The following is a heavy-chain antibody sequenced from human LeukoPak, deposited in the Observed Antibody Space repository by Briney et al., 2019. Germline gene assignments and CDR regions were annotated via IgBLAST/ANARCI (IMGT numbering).Heavy chain of an antibody. CDR1: GGSISSSSYY. CDR3: ARQGWGPYSGSYY. Sequence: SETLSLTCTVSGGSISSSSYYWGWIRQPPGKGLEWIGEINHSGSTNYNPSLKSRVTISVDTSKNQFSLKLSSVTAADTAVYYCARQGWGPYSGSYYWGQGTLVTVSS. D-gene: IGHD1-26*01. V-gene: IGHV4-39*01. J-gene: IGHJ4*02. CDR2: INHSGST.